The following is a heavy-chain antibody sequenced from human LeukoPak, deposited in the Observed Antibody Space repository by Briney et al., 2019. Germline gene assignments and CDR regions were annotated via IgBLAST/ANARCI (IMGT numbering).Heavy chain of an antibody. CDR1: GYTFTSYY. Sequence: ASVKVSCKASGYTFTSYYIHWVRQAPGQGLEWMGWISADNGNTNYAQKLQDRVTMTTDTSTSTAYMELRSLRSDDTALYYCARVIPQGPYYYHGMDVWGQGTTVTVSS. CDR2: ISADNGNT. CDR3: ARVIPQGPYYYHGMDV. V-gene: IGHV1-18*04. D-gene: IGHD3-16*01. J-gene: IGHJ6*02.